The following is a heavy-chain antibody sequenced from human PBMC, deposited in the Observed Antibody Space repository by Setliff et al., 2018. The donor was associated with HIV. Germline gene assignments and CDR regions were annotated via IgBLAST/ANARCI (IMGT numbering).Heavy chain of an antibody. J-gene: IGHJ4*02. CDR2: IYYSGST. Sequence: SETLSLTCTVSGGSISSSSYYWGWVRQPPGKGLEWIGSIYYSGSTYYNPSLKSRVTISVDTSKNQFSLKLSSVTAADTAVYYCASTGKGFDYWGPGALVTVS. V-gene: IGHV4-39*07. CDR1: GGSISSSSYY. CDR3: ASTGKGFDY.